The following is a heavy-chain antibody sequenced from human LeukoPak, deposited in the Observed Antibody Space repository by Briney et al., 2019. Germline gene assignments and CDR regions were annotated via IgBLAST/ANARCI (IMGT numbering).Heavy chain of an antibody. D-gene: IGHD2-15*01. CDR3: ARGVVAATFYYYMDV. V-gene: IGHV1-2*02. Sequence: ASVKVSCKASGYTFIDYYMHWVRQAPGQGLEWMGWINPNSGATNFAQNFQGRVTLTRDTSISTAYIDLSSLRSDDTAVYYCARGVVAATFYYYMDVWGKGTTVTVSS. CDR1: GYTFIDYY. J-gene: IGHJ6*03. CDR2: INPNSGAT.